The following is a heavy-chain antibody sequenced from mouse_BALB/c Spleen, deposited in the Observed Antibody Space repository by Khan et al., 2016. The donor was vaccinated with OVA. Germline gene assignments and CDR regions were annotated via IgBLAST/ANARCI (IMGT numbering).Heavy chain of an antibody. CDR2: INTYTGEP. CDR3: ARGARYWYFDV. Sequence: QIQLVQSGPELKKPGETVKISCKASGYTFTNYGMNWVKQAPGKGLKWMGWINTYTGEPTYTDDFKGRFAFSLETSASTSYLQINNLKNEDRDTSGGARGARYWYFDVWGAGTTVTVSS. CDR1: GYTFTNYG. V-gene: IGHV9-1*02. J-gene: IGHJ1*01.